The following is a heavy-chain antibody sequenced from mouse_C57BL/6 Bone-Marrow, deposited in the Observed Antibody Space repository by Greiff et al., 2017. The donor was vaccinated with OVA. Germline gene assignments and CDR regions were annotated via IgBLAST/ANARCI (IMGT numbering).Heavy chain of an antibody. V-gene: IGHV5-6*01. Sequence: EVQLVESGGDLVKPGGSLKLSCAASGFTFSSYGMSWVRQTPDKRLEWVATISSGGSYTYYPDSVKGRFTISRDNAKNTLYLQMSSLKSEDTAMYYCASLSSLYYAMDYWGQGTSVTVSS. CDR2: ISSGGSYT. J-gene: IGHJ4*01. D-gene: IGHD6-1*01. CDR3: ASLSSLYYAMDY. CDR1: GFTFSSYG.